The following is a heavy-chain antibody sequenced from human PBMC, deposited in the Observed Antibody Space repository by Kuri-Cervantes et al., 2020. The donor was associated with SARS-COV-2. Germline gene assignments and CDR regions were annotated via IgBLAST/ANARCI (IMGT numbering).Heavy chain of an antibody. CDR3: ARAEYQPGSTTPFDY. V-gene: IGHV4-34*01. CDR1: GFTFGDYA. Sequence: ESLKISCTASGFTFGDYAMSWIRQPPGKGLEWIGELNHDGSTNYNPSLKSRITISGDASKNQFSLKVTSVTAADTAVYYCARAEYQPGSTTPFDYWGQGTLVTVSS. CDR2: LNHDGST. J-gene: IGHJ4*02. D-gene: IGHD1-26*01.